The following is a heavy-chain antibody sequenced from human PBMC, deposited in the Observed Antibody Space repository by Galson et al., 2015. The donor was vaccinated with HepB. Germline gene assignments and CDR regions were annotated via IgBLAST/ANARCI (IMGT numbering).Heavy chain of an antibody. J-gene: IGHJ4*02. V-gene: IGHV3-23*01. CDR1: GFSFSGYD. Sequence: SLRLSCAASGFSFSGYDMSWVRQAPGKGLEWVSAISGSGNTKYYADSVKGRFTVSRDNSKNTLYLQMNSLRAEDTAVYYCAKGAYYYDTRGYLLFDYWGQGNLVTVSS. CDR2: ISGSGNTK. D-gene: IGHD3-22*01. CDR3: AKGAYYYDTRGYLLFDY.